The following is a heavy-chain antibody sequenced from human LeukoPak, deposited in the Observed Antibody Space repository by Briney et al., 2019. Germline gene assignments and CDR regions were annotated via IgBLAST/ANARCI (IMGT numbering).Heavy chain of an antibody. CDR2: INPSGGST. D-gene: IGHD3-9*01. CDR1: GYTFTSYY. J-gene: IGHJ4*02. CDR3: AREEGVRYFDWLLLDY. V-gene: IGHV1-46*01. Sequence: ASVKVSCKASGYTFTSYYMHWVRQARGQGLEWMGIINPSGGSTSYAQKFQGRVTMTRDTSTSTVYMELSSLRSEDTAVYYCAREEGVRYFDWLLLDYWGQGTLVTVSS.